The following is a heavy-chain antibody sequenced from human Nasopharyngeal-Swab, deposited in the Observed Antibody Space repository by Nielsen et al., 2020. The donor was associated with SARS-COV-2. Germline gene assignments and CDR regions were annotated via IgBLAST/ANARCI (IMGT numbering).Heavy chain of an antibody. V-gene: IGHV6-1*01. CDR2: TYYRSKWYN. Sequence: SETLSLTCAISGDSVSSNSAAWNWIRQSPSRGLEWLGRTYYRSKWYNDYAVSVKSRITINPYTSKNQFSLQLNSVTPEDTAVYYCARVHWDLGAFDIWGQGTMVTVSS. D-gene: IGHD7-27*01. J-gene: IGHJ3*02. CDR1: GDSVSSNSAA. CDR3: ARVHWDLGAFDI.